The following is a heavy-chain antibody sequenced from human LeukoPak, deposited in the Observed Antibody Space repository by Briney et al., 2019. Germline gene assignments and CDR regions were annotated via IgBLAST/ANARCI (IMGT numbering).Heavy chain of an antibody. D-gene: IGHD6-13*01. J-gene: IGHJ4*02. V-gene: IGHV1-46*01. Sequence: ASVKVSCKASGYTFTSYYMHWVRQAPGQGLEWMGIINPSGGSTSYAQKFQGRVTMTRDTSTSTVYMELSSLRSEDTAAYYCARAAKSKSTTYKQLVLGYFDYWGQGTLVTVSS. CDR1: GYTFTSYY. CDR2: INPSGGST. CDR3: ARAAKSKSTTYKQLVLGYFDY.